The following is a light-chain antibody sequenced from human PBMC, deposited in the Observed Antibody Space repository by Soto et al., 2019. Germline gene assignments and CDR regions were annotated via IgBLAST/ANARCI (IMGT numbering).Light chain of an antibody. V-gene: IGKV3D-20*02. CDR3: QQRSNWPGT. J-gene: IGKJ5*01. CDR2: GAS. CDR1: QSVSSNC. Sequence: DIVLTQSPGTLSLSPVERATLSCRASQSVSSNCLAWYQQKPGQAPRLLXYGASGRATGIPDRFSGSGSGKDFTLTIRSLEPEDFAVYYCQQRSNWPGTFGQGTRLEIK.